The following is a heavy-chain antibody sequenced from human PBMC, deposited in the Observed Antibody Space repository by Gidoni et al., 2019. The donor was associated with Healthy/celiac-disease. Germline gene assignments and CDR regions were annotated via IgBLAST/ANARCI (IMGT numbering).Heavy chain of an antibody. CDR2: FSSDGRNT. J-gene: IGHJ1*01. Sequence: QVQLGEAGRGVVEPGRCRGREWAGGGVEWSIHGRHWVRQAPGKGLGGVSLFSSDGRNTFFSASVHGRFTISSDNSKTTLSLPMTSLRAEDPAVYYCATALRSFDWLFEGHSEYFQHWGQGTLVTVSS. CDR1: GVEWSIHG. D-gene: IGHD3-9*01. CDR3: ATALRSFDWLFEGHSEYFQH. V-gene: IGHV3-30*03.